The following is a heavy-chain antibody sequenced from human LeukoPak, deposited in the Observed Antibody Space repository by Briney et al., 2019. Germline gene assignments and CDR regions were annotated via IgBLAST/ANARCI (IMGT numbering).Heavy chain of an antibody. D-gene: IGHD3-9*01. CDR2: INHTEST. CDR3: ARGVLRYFDWENWFDP. J-gene: IGHJ5*02. CDR1: GGSFSGYY. Sequence: PSETLSLTCAVYGGSFSGYYWSWIRQPPGKGLEWIGEINHTESTNYNPSLKSRVTISVDTSKNQFSLKLNSATAADTAVYYCARGVLRYFDWENWFDPWGQGTLVTVSS. V-gene: IGHV4-34*01.